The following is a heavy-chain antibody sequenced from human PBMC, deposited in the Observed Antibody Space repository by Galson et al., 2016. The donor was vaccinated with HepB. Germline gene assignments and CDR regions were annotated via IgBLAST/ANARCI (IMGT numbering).Heavy chain of an antibody. Sequence: SLRLSCAASGFAFSSHAMSWVRQAPGKGLEWVSFISGGGDSTYFADSVKGRFTISRDNSENTVYLQMNRLRAEDTAVYYCAKDRGFGSYRFGAFDIWGQGTMVTVSS. D-gene: IGHD1-26*01. CDR1: GFAFSSHA. CDR3: AKDRGFGSYRFGAFDI. CDR2: ISGGGDST. V-gene: IGHV3-23*01. J-gene: IGHJ3*02.